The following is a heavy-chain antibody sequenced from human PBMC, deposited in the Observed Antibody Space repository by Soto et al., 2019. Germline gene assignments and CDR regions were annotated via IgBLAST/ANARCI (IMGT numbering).Heavy chain of an antibody. CDR2: MYNSRST. Sequence: SEALSLTCGGSGGFISRGGYSWSWIRQAPGKGLEWIGFMYNSRSTYNNPSLKSRLTITIDRSKNQLSLKLSSVTAADTGLYYCPKVPAYWGQGTLVTVSS. CDR3: PKVPAY. CDR1: GGFISRGGYS. V-gene: IGHV4-30-2*01. D-gene: IGHD2-2*01. J-gene: IGHJ4*02.